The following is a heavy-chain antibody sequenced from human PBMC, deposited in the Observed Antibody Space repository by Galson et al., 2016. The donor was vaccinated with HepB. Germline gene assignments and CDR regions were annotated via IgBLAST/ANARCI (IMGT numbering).Heavy chain of an antibody. Sequence: SLRLSCAASGFTFSRYGMHWVRQAPGKGLEWVAVILYDGSKKYYAYSVKGRFTISRDNAKNSLSLQMNSLRAEDTAVYYCARDSRYVDWGVQYYFDYWGQGTLVTVSS. CDR1: GFTFSRYG. J-gene: IGHJ4*02. CDR2: ILYDGSKK. V-gene: IGHV3-33*01. CDR3: ARDSRYVDWGVQYYFDY. D-gene: IGHD3/OR15-3a*01.